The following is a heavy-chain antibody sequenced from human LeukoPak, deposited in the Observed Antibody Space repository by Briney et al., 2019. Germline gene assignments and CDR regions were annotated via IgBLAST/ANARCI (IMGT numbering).Heavy chain of an antibody. Sequence: GGSLRLSCAASGFTFSSYSMNWVRQAPGRGLEWVSSISSSSSYIYYADSVKGRFTISRDNAKNSLYLQMNSLRAEDTAVYYCARADWDTAMIDYWGQGTLVTVSS. CDR3: ARADWDTAMIDY. CDR2: ISSSSSYI. D-gene: IGHD5-18*01. V-gene: IGHV3-21*01. CDR1: GFTFSSYS. J-gene: IGHJ4*02.